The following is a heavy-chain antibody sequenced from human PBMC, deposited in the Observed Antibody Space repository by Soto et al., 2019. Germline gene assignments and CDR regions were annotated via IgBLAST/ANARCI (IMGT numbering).Heavy chain of an antibody. D-gene: IGHD6-6*01. CDR3: AHSRYSSSSLSL. V-gene: IGHV2-5*02. CDR2: IYWGDDK. Sequence: QITLKESGPTLVKPTQTLTLTCTFSGFSLSTSGVGVGWIRQPPGKALEWLALIYWGDDKRYSPSLKSRLTITKDISKDQVVLTMTNMDPVDTGTYYCAHSRYSSSSLSLWGQGTLVTVSS. CDR1: GFSLSTSGVG. J-gene: IGHJ4*02.